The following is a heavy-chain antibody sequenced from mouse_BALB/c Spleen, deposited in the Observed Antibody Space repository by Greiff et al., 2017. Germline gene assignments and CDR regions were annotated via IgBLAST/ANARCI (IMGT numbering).Heavy chain of an antibody. V-gene: IGHV14-3*02. J-gene: IGHJ4*01. CDR3: ARGYYDYDYYAMDD. Sequence: VQLQQSGAELVKPGASVKLSCTASGFNIKDTYMHWVKQRPEQGLEWIGRIDPANGNTKYDPKFQGKATITADTSSNTAYLQLSSLTSEDTAVYYCARGYYDYDYYAMDDWGQGTSVTVSS. CDR1: GFNIKDTY. CDR2: IDPANGNT. D-gene: IGHD2-4*01.